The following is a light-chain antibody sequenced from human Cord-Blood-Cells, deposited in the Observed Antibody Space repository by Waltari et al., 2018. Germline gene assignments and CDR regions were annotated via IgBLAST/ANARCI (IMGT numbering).Light chain of an antibody. CDR1: SSNIGNNA. CDR2: YDD. Sequence: CSGSSSNIGNNAVNWYQQLPGKAPKLLIYYDDLLPSGVSDRFSGSKSGTSASLAISGLQSEDEADYYCAAWDDSLNGVVFGGGTKLTVL. V-gene: IGLV1-36*01. J-gene: IGLJ2*01. CDR3: AAWDDSLNGVV.